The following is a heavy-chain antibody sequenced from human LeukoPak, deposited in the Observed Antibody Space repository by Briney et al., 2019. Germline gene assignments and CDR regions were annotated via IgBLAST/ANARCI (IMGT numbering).Heavy chain of an antibody. CDR3: ASRRLAYYYDSSGYNPFYYYYGMDV. V-gene: IGHV4-34*01. D-gene: IGHD3-22*01. CDR2: INHSGST. CDR1: GGSFSGYY. Sequence: SETLSLTCAVYGGSFSGYYWSWIRQPPGKGLEWIGEINHSGSTSYNPSLKSRVTISVDTSKNQFSLKLSSVTAADTAVYYCASRRLAYYYDSSGYNPFYYYYGMDVWGQGTTVTVSS. J-gene: IGHJ6*02.